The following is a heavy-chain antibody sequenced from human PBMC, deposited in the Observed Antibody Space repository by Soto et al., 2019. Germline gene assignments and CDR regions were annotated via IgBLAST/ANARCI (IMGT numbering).Heavy chain of an antibody. CDR1: GYTFTSHG. CDR2: ISAYNGNT. J-gene: IGHJ5*02. Sequence: GAPVKVSCKASGYTFTSHGISWVRQAPGQGLEWMGWISAYNGNTNYAQKLQGRVTMTTDTSTSTAYMELRSLRSDDTAVYYCARTGRLTTVTFNWFDPWGQGTLVTVSS. V-gene: IGHV1-18*01. D-gene: IGHD4-17*01. CDR3: ARTGRLTTVTFNWFDP.